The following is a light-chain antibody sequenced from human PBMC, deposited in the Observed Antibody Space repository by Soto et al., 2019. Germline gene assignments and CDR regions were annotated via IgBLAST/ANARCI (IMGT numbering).Light chain of an antibody. CDR2: GAS. CDR1: RSVSSRY. J-gene: IGKJ2*01. Sequence: EIVLTQSPGTLSLSPGERATLSCRASRSVSSRYLAWYQQKPGQAPRLLIYGASTRPTGISDRFSGSGSGTEFTLTISRLEPEDSAVYHCQHFVASPPEYPFGQGTKVDIK. CDR3: QHFVASPPEYP. V-gene: IGKV3-20*01.